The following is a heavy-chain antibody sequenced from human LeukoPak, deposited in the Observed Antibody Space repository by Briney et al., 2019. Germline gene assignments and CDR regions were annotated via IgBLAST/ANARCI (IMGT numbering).Heavy chain of an antibody. CDR1: GFGFSTSW. CDR3: AREQWLGFDY. J-gene: IGHJ4*02. Sequence: GGSLRLSCAASGFGFSTSWMSWIRQAPGKGLEWVSYISSSGSTIYYADSVKGRFTISRDNAKNSLYLQMNSLRAEDTAVYYCAREQWLGFDYWGQGTLVTVFS. CDR2: ISSSGSTI. V-gene: IGHV3-11*01. D-gene: IGHD6-19*01.